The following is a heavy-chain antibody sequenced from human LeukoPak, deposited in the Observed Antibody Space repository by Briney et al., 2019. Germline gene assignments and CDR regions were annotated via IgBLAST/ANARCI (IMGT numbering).Heavy chain of an antibody. Sequence: ASVKVSCKVSGYTLTELSMHWVRQAPGKGLEWMGGFDPEDSETIYAQKFQGRVTMTEDTSTDTAYMELSSLRSEDTAVYYCATDRGSTYDFWSGYLFDPWGQGTLVTVSS. D-gene: IGHD3-3*01. CDR2: FDPEDSET. J-gene: IGHJ5*02. V-gene: IGHV1-24*01. CDR1: GYTLTELS. CDR3: ATDRGSTYDFWSGYLFDP.